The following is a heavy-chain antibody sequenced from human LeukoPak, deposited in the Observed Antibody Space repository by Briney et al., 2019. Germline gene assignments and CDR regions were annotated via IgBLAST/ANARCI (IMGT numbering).Heavy chain of an antibody. J-gene: IGHJ6*02. CDR3: ARDLQLAVADYYYYGMDV. CDR2: INPSGGST. V-gene: IGHV1-46*01. CDR1: GYTFTSYY. Sequence: ASVKVSCKASGYTFTSYYMHWVRQAPGQGLAWMGIINPSGGSTSYAQKFQGRVTMTRDTSTSTVYMELSSLRSEDTAVYYCARDLQLAVADYYYYGMDVWGQGTTVTVSS. D-gene: IGHD6-19*01.